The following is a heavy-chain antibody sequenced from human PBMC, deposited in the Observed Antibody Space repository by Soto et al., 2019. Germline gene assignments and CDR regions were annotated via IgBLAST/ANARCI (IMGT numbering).Heavy chain of an antibody. D-gene: IGHD2-21*01. CDR3: ARERGDSLWIAP. CDR1: GGSVSSESYY. CDR2: VENSGST. J-gene: IGHJ5*02. V-gene: IGHV4-61*01. Sequence: SETLSLTCSVSGGSVSSESYYWSWIRQTPGKGLEWIGNVENSGSTKYNPSLKSRVTISVDTSKNQFSLKLSSVTGADTAVYYCARERGDSLWIAPWGQGTLVTVSS.